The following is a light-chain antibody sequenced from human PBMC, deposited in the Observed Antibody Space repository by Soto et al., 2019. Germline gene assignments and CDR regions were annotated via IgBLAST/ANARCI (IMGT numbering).Light chain of an antibody. V-gene: IGKV1-39*01. CDR1: QGISDY. CDR2: TAS. J-gene: IGKJ1*01. CDR3: QQTCPFPWT. Sequence: DIRMTQSPSSLSASVGDTVTITCRASQGISDYLSWFQHKPGEAPKLLIYTASSLQGGVPLRFSGAGSRTDFSLTISGLQPEDSATYYCQQTCPFPWTFGQGTRVDIK.